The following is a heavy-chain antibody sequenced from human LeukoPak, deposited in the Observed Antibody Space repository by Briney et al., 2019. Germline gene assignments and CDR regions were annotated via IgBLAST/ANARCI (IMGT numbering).Heavy chain of an antibody. D-gene: IGHD4-23*01. CDR3: ARAEPTNDYGGNSGAFDI. CDR2: IYYSGST. Sequence: SETLSLTCTVSGGSISSSSYYWGWIRQPPGKGLEWIGSIYYSGSTYYNPSLKSRVTISVDTSKNQFSLKLSSVTAADTAVYYCARAEPTNDYGGNSGAFDIWGQGTMVTVSS. V-gene: IGHV4-39*07. J-gene: IGHJ3*02. CDR1: GGSISSSSYY.